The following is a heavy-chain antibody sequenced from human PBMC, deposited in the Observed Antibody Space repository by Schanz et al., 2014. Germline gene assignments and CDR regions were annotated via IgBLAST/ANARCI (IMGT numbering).Heavy chain of an antibody. V-gene: IGHV3-9*01. CDR1: GFTFDDYA. CDR2: ISWNSGSI. J-gene: IGHJ6*02. Sequence: EVQLVESGGGLVQPGRSLRLSCAASGFTFDDYAMHWVRQAPGKGLEWVSGISWNSGSIGYADSVKGRFTVSRDNGKNFLYLQMNSLRAEDTALYYCVKDRGSGHYYGMDVWGQGTTVSVSS. CDR3: VKDRGSGHYYGMDV. D-gene: IGHD6-25*01.